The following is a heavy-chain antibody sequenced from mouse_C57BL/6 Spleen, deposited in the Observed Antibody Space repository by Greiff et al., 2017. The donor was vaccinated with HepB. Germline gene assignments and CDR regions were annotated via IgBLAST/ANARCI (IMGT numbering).Heavy chain of an antibody. CDR2: IWSGGST. CDR1: GFSLTSYG. CDR3: ARNPWLLPYYYAMDY. D-gene: IGHD2-3*01. V-gene: IGHV2-2*01. J-gene: IGHJ4*01. Sequence: VQLVESGPGLVQPSQSLSITCTVSGFSLTSYGVHWVRQSPGKGLEWLGVIWSGGSTDYNAAFISRLSISKDNSKSQVFFKMNSLQADDTAIYYCARNPWLLPYYYAMDYWGQGTSVTVSS.